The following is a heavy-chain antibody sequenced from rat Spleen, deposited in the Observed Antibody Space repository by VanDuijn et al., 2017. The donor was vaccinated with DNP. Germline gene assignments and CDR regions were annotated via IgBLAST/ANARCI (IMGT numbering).Heavy chain of an antibody. CDR1: GYSITSDYR. Sequence: EVQLQESGPGLVKPSQSLSLTCSVTGYSITSDYRWNWIRKFPGNKLEWMGYINSAGTTNYNPSLKSRISITRDTSKNQFFLQVNSVTTEETATYYCATEALDYWGQGVMVTVSS. V-gene: IGHV3-3*01. CDR3: ATEALDY. CDR2: INSAGTT. J-gene: IGHJ2*01.